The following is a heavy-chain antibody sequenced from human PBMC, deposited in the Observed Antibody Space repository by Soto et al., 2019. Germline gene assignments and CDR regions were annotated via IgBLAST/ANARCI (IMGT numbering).Heavy chain of an antibody. J-gene: IGHJ4*02. D-gene: IGHD6-6*01. CDR1: GFTFSSYR. Sequence: GGSRRLCCAAFGFTFSSYRMNVVRQAPGKGLEWVSSISSSSSYIYYAASVKGRFTISRDNAQNSLYLQMNSLRAEDTAGYYCARDSSSIAAPGYWGQGTLVTVSS. V-gene: IGHV3-21*01. CDR3: ARDSSSIAAPGY. CDR2: ISSSSSYI.